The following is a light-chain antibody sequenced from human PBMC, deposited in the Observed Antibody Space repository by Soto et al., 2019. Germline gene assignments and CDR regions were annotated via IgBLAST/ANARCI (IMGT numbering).Light chain of an antibody. J-gene: IGKJ1*01. CDR1: QSVNSNY. V-gene: IGKV3-20*01. Sequence: EIVLTQSPGTLSLSPGDRATLSCRASQSVNSNYLAWYQRKPGQAPRLLIYGASNRATDIPYRFSASGSGTDLTLTITRLEAEDFAVYYCQQYDSTPPTFGQGTKVEV. CDR3: QQYDSTPPT. CDR2: GAS.